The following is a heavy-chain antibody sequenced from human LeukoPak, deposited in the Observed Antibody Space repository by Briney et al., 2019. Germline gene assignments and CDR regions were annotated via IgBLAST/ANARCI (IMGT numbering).Heavy chain of an antibody. D-gene: IGHD1-26*01. CDR1: GFTFSSYA. V-gene: IGHV3-23*01. J-gene: IGHJ3*02. CDR3: AKVSPPVGAPSVDAFDI. CDR2: ISGSGGST. Sequence: GGSLRLSCAASGFTFSSYAMSWVRQAPGKGLEWVSAISGSGGSTYYADSVKGRFTISRDNSKNTLYLQMNSLRAEDTAVYYCAKVSPPVGAPSVDAFDIWGQGTMVTVSS.